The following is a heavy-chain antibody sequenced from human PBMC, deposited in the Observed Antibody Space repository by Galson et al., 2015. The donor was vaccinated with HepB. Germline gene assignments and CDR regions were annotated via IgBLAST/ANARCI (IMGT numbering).Heavy chain of an antibody. CDR1: GFIFGSYS. CDR2: ISSTSSYI. D-gene: IGHD3-9*01. J-gene: IGHJ4*02. CDR3: ARDQNEDYDILTGFHDY. V-gene: IGHV3-21*01. Sequence: SLRLSCAASGFIFGSYSMNWVRQAPGKGLEWVSSISSTSSYIYYADSVKGRFTISRDNAKNSLFLRMDSLRAEDTAVYYCARDQNEDYDILTGFHDYWGQGTLVTVSS.